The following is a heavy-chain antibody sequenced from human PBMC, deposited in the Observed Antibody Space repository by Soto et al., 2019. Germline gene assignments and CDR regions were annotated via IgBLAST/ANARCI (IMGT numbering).Heavy chain of an antibody. J-gene: IGHJ2*01. CDR1: GFSFEDYT. CDR3: ARYFYYGFTGHRDLYSLPGRRSPDL. CDR2: ISWDGGRT. V-gene: IGHV3-43*01. D-gene: IGHD3-10*01. Sequence: GGSLRHSCAASGFSFEDYTMHWVRHTPGKGPEWISLISWDGGRTLYSDSVKGRFIISRDNSKNSLYLQMNSLTTEDTALYFCARYFYYGFTGHRDLYSLPGRRSPDL.